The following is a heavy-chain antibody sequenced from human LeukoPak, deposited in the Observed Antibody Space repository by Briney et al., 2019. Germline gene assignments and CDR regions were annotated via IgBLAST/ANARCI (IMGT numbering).Heavy chain of an antibody. CDR3: ATLPNYSYGHPYYFDY. Sequence: GGSLRLSCAASRFTFSTYGMSWVRQAPGKGLEWVSAISDSGAYTYYADSVKGRFTISRDNSKNTLYLQMNSLRAEDTAVFYCATLPNYSYGHPYYFDYWGQGTLVTVSS. CDR2: ISDSGAYT. D-gene: IGHD5-18*01. V-gene: IGHV3-23*01. J-gene: IGHJ4*02. CDR1: RFTFSTYG.